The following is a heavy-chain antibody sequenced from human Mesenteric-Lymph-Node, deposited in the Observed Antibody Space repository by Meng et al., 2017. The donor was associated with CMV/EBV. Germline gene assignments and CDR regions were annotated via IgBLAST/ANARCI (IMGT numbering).Heavy chain of an antibody. V-gene: IGHV4-4*02. CDR1: GDSISSSNW. J-gene: IGHJ4*02. D-gene: IGHD2-15*01. Sequence: SGDSISSSNWWSWVRQPPGKGLEWIGEIYQSGRTNYNPSLKSRVTISVDKSKSQFSLKVASLTAADTAVYYCAGIDCSGGSCHSIDYWGQGALVTVSS. CDR3: AGIDCSGGSCHSIDY. CDR2: IYQSGRT.